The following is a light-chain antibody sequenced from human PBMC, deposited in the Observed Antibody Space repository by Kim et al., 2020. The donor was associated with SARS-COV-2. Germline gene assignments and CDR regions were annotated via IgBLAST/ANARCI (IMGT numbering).Light chain of an antibody. CDR1: QTVTSAY. CDR2: AAS. Sequence: EIVLTQSPGTLSLSPGERATLSCRASQTVTSAYLAWYQHKLGQAPRLLIYAASSRATGIPDRFSGSGSGTDFTLTISRLDPEDFAVYYCQQYVSSPGTYGQGTKVDIK. J-gene: IGKJ1*01. V-gene: IGKV3-20*01. CDR3: QQYVSSPGT.